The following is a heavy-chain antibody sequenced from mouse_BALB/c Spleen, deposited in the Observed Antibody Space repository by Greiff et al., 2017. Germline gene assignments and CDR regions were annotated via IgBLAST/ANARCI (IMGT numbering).Heavy chain of an antibody. D-gene: IGHD2-4*01. Sequence: EVQLVESGGGLVQPGGSLKLSCAASGFTFSSYGMSWVRQTPDKRLELVATINSNGGSTYYPDSVKGRFTISRDNAKNTLYLQMSSLKSEDTAMYYCARFYDYDDGGFAYWGQGTLVTVSA. J-gene: IGHJ3*01. CDR3: ARFYDYDDGGFAY. V-gene: IGHV5-6-3*01. CDR2: INSNGGST. CDR1: GFTFSSYG.